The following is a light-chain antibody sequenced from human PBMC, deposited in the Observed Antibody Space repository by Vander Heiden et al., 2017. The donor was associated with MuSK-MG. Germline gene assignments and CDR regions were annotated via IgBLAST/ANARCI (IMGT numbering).Light chain of an antibody. J-gene: IGLJ2*01. CDR1: KLGDNY. V-gene: IGLV3-1*01. CDR3: PAWDSGTVI. CDR2: QPT. Sequence: SVELTQAPSVSLSPWQSSSITCFGDKLGDNYAAWYQQKPGHSPVLVIYQPTQRPSGIPERFSGSNSGNTATLTISGTQAMDEAYYYCPAWDSGTVIFGGGTKLTVL.